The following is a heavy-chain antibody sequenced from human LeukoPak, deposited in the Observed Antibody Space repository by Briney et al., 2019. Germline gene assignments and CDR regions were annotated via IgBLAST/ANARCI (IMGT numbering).Heavy chain of an antibody. D-gene: IGHD2-2*02. J-gene: IGHJ5*02. CDR3: ARVVVPAAIVTGDWFDP. CDR1: GYTFTGYY. Sequence: ASVKVSCQASGYTFTGYYMHWVRQAPGQGVEWMGWMNPNSGGTNYAQKFQGRVTMTRDTSISTAYMELSRLRSDDTAVYYCARVVVPAAIVTGDWFDPWGQGTLVTVSS. CDR2: MNPNSGGT. V-gene: IGHV1-2*02.